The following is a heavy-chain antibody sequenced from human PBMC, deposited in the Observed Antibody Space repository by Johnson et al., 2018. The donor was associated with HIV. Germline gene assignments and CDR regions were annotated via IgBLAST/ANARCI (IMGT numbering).Heavy chain of an antibody. CDR2: VGTAGDT. V-gene: IGHV3-13*01. D-gene: IGHD4-11*01. CDR1: EFTFTSYD. Sequence: VQLVESGGGLVQPGGSLRLSCAASEFTFTSYDIHWVRQATGKGLEWVSAVGTAGDTYSPGSVKGRFTISRENVKNSLYLQMNSLRAGDTAVYYCARETVTSGAFDIWGQGTMVTVSS. CDR3: ARETVTSGAFDI. J-gene: IGHJ3*02.